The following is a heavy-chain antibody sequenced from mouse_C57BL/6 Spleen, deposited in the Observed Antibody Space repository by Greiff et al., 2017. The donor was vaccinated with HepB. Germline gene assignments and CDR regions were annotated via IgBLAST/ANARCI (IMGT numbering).Heavy chain of an antibody. CDR1: GYAFSSSW. CDR2: IYPGDGDT. J-gene: IGHJ2*01. V-gene: IGHV1-82*01. Sequence: QVQLQQSGPELVKPGASVKISCKASGYAFSSSWMNWVKQRPGKGLEWIGRIYPGDGDTNYNGKFKGKATLTADKSSSTAYMQLSSLTSEDSAVYFCAMGDENYWGQGTTLTVSS. CDR3: AMGDENY.